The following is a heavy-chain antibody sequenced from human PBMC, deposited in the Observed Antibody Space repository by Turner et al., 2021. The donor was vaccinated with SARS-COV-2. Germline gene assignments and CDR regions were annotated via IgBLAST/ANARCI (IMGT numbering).Heavy chain of an antibody. D-gene: IGHD2-15*01. CDR1: GFTVSSNY. V-gene: IGHV3-53*01. Sequence: EVQLVESGGSLLQPGGSLRLSCAASGFTVSSNYMRWVRQAPGKGLEWVSVIYSGGSTFYADSLKGRFTISRDNSKNTLYLQMNSLRAEDTAFYYCARDLGGLRFDYWGQGTLVTVSS. CDR2: IYSGGST. CDR3: ARDLGGLRFDY. J-gene: IGHJ4*02.